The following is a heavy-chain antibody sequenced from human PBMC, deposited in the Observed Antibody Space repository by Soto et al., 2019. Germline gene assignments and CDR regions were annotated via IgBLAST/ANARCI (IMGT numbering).Heavy chain of an antibody. CDR2: ISGSGGST. CDR1: GFTFSSYA. Sequence: PGGSLRLSCGASGFTFSSYAMSWVRQAPGKGLEWVSAISGSGGSTYYADSVKGRFTISRDNSKNTLYLQMNSLRAKDTPVYYFAKREDGYCSSTSCYGYYYYYMDVWGKGTTVTVPS. J-gene: IGHJ6*03. D-gene: IGHD2-2*03. CDR3: AKREDGYCSSTSCYGYYYYYMDV. V-gene: IGHV3-23*01.